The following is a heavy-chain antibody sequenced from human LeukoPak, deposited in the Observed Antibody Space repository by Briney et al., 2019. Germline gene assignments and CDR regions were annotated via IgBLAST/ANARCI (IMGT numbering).Heavy chain of an antibody. V-gene: IGHV3-53*01. D-gene: IGHD6-13*01. CDR3: ARGDSSSNQLGDWFDP. Sequence: PGGSLRLSCAASGFTVSSNYMSWVRQAPGKGLEWVSVIYSGGSTYYADSVKGRFTISRDNSKNTLYLQMNSLRAEDTAVYYCARGDSSSNQLGDWFDPWGQGTLVTVSS. CDR1: GFTVSSNY. J-gene: IGHJ5*02. CDR2: IYSGGST.